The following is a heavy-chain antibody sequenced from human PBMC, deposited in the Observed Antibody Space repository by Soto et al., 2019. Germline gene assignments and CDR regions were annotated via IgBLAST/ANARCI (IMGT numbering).Heavy chain of an antibody. Sequence: QVQLVQSGAEVKQPGSSVKVSCKTSGGTFSTYAIYWVRQAPGQGLEWMGAIIPLFGTADYAQKFQGRVTITADESTSTASMELSSLRSEDTDVYYCARPKGSYSSGYYDFDYWGQGTLVTVSS. V-gene: IGHV1-69*01. CDR2: IIPLFGTA. J-gene: IGHJ4*02. CDR1: GGTFSTYA. D-gene: IGHD6-19*01. CDR3: ARPKGSYSSGYYDFDY.